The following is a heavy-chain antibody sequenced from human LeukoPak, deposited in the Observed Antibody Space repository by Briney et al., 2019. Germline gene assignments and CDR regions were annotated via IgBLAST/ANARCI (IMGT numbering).Heavy chain of an antibody. CDR3: AKDWYSSGSDVFDI. CDR1: GFTFHSYA. D-gene: IGHD6-19*01. CDR2: ISSNSGSI. Sequence: PGGSLRLSCAASGFTFHSYAMHWVRQAPGKGLEWVSGISSNSGSIGYADSVKGRFTISRVNAKNSLYLQMNSLRAEDTALYYCAKDWYSSGSDVFDIWGQGTMVTVSS. V-gene: IGHV3-9*01. J-gene: IGHJ3*02.